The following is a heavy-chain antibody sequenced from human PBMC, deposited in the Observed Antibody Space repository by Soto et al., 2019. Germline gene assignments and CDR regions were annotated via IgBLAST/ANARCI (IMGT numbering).Heavy chain of an antibody. D-gene: IGHD3-3*01. CDR2: IRSRTNNYAT. J-gene: IGHJ4*02. CDR1: GFTFGGSA. V-gene: IGHV3-73*02. Sequence: EVQLVESGGGLVQPGGSLKLSCAASGFTFGGSAMHWVRQASGKGLEWVGHIRSRTNNYATEYAASVKGRFTISRDDSKNTAYLQMNSLKPEDTAVYYCTRRTDFWGLMSYWGQGTLVNVSS. CDR3: TRRTDFWGLMSY.